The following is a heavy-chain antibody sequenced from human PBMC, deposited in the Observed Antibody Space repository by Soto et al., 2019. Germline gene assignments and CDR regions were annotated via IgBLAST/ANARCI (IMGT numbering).Heavy chain of an antibody. Sequence: SETLSLTCTVSSGSVSTYYWSWIRQPAGKGLEWIGRIFINGNTIYNPSLRSRVTMSVDTSKGQFSLNLTSVTAADTAVYFCARSGGSYNSDSWGQGILVTVSS. CDR3: ARSGGSYNSDS. CDR2: IFINGNT. D-gene: IGHD1-26*01. V-gene: IGHV4-4*07. J-gene: IGHJ4*02. CDR1: SGSVSTYY.